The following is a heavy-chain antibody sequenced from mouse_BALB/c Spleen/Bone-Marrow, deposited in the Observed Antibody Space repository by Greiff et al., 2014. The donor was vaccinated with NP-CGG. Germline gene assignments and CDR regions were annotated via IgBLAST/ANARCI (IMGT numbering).Heavy chain of an antibody. D-gene: IGHD4-1*01. V-gene: IGHV1-66*01. CDR2: IFPGSDNT. Sequence: VQLKESGPELAKPGASVKMSCKASGYSFTSYYIHWVKQRPGQGLEWIGWIFPGSDNTKYNEKFKGKATLTADTSSSTAYMHLSSLTSEDSAVYFCARDWDEYYFDYWGQGTTLTVSS. CDR3: ARDWDEYYFDY. J-gene: IGHJ2*01. CDR1: GYSFTSYY.